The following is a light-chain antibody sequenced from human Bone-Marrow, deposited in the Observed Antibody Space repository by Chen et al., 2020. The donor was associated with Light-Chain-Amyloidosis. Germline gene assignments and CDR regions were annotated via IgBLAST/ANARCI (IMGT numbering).Light chain of an antibody. J-gene: IGLJ3*02. CDR1: SSNIGNKY. CDR3: ETWDSSLATPV. Sequence: QSVLTQPPSVSAAPGKKVTSYCSGSSSNIGNKYVSWNQHLPGPAHQLLIYANVKRPSGIPDRFSGSKSGTTVTLCITRLQSGDEADYYCETWDSSLATPVFGGGTKLTVL. CDR2: ANV. V-gene: IGLV1-51*01.